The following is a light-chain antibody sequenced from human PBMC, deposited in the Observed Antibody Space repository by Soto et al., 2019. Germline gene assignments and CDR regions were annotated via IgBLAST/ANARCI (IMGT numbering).Light chain of an antibody. CDR1: SSNIGAGYD. V-gene: IGLV1-40*01. Sequence: QSVLTQPPSVSGAPGQMVTISCTGSSSNIGAGYDVHWYQQVPGTAPKLLIYGNSNRPSGVPDRFSGSKSGTSASLAITGLQAEDEADYYCQSYDSSLSGSIVFGTGTKLTVL. CDR3: QSYDSSLSGSIV. J-gene: IGLJ1*01. CDR2: GNS.